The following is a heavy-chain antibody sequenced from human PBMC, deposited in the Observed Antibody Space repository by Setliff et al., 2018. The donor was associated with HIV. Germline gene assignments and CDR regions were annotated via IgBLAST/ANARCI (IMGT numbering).Heavy chain of an antibody. J-gene: IGHJ4*02. CDR2: ITNTGSST. V-gene: IGHV3-11*04. CDR1: GFTFSDYY. CDR3: MYGGRTATTH. Sequence: PGGSLRLSCVASGFTFSDYYLNWFRLAPGKGLEWISHITNTGSSTNYADSVKGRFTISRDNAKYSLYLQMNTLRVEDTAVYYCMYGGRTATTHWGQGTLVTVSS. D-gene: IGHD4-17*01.